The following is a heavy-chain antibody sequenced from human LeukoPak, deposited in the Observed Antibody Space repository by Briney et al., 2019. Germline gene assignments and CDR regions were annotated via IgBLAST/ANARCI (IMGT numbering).Heavy chain of an antibody. Sequence: GGSLRLSCAASGFTFSSYAMSWVRQAPGKGLEWVSAISGSGGSTYYADSVKGRFTISRDNSKNTLYLQMNSLRAEDTAVYYCAKDHQLMDYYDSSGYGDYWGQGTLVTVSS. CDR1: GFTFSSYA. V-gene: IGHV3-23*01. J-gene: IGHJ4*02. CDR2: ISGSGGST. CDR3: AKDHQLMDYYDSSGYGDY. D-gene: IGHD3-22*01.